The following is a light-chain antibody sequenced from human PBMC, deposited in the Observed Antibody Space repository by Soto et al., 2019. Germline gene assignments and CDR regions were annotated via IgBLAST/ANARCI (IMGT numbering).Light chain of an antibody. Sequence: EIVLTQSPAILSMSTGERATLSCRASQSVSSYFAWYQQKPGQAPRLLIYDASNRATGVPARFSGSGSGTDFTLTISSLEPEDFAGYYCQQRRYWPVTFGQGTKVEIK. CDR2: DAS. CDR3: QQRRYWPVT. V-gene: IGKV3-11*01. J-gene: IGKJ1*01. CDR1: QSVSSY.